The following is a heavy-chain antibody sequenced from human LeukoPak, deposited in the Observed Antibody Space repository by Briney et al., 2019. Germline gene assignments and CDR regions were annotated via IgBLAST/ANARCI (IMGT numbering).Heavy chain of an antibody. CDR1: GYSISSGYY. V-gene: IGHV4-38-2*02. CDR3: ATVTDSSGDAFDI. D-gene: IGHD3-22*01. CDR2: IYHSGST. Sequence: SETLSLTCTVSGYSISSGYYRGWIRQPPGKGLEWIGSIYHSGSTYYNPSLKSRVTISVDTSKNQFSLKLSSVTAADTAVYYCATVTDSSGDAFDIWGQGTMVTVSS. J-gene: IGHJ3*02.